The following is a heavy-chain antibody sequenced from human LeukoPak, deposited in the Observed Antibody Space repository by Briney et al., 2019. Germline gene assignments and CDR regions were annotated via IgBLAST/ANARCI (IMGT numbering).Heavy chain of an antibody. CDR3: ARLPGVDCSSTSCL. CDR1: GGTFTSYA. Sequence: ASVKVSCKASGGTFTSYAISWVRQAPGQGLEWMGGIIPIFGTANYAQKFQGRVTITADESTSIAYMELSSLRSEDTAVYYCARLPGVDCSSTSCLWGQGTLVTVSS. D-gene: IGHD2-2*01. J-gene: IGHJ4*02. CDR2: IIPIFGTA. V-gene: IGHV1-69*13.